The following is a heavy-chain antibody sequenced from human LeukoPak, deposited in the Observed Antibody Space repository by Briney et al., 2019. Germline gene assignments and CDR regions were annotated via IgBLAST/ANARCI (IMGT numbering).Heavy chain of an antibody. V-gene: IGHV3-7*01. D-gene: IGHD2-8*01. CDR3: VTSWCRQQRDY. CDR1: GFIFRDYW. CDR2: MSPDGSDK. J-gene: IGHJ4*02. Sequence: GGSLRLSCAASGFIFRDYWMSWVRQAPGKGLEWVADMSPDGSDKTYVDSVKGRLTISRDNAKQSLYLQMDSLTAEDTAVYYCVTSWCRQQRDYWGQGTLVTVSS.